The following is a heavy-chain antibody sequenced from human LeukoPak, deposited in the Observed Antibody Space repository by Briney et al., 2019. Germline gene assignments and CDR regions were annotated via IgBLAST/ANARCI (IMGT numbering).Heavy chain of an antibody. CDR2: ISYDGSNK. Sequence: GGSLRLSCAASGFTFSGYGMHWVRQAPGKGLEWVAVISYDGSNKYYADSVKGRFTISRDNSKNTLYLQMNSLRAEDTAVYYCAKGLMPARAIASAVDVWGQGTTVTVSS. J-gene: IGHJ6*02. CDR1: GFTFSGYG. V-gene: IGHV3-30*18. D-gene: IGHD2-21*01. CDR3: AKGLMPARAIASAVDV.